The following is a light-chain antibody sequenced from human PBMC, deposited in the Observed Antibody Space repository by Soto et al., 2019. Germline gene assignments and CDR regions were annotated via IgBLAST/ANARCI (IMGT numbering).Light chain of an antibody. Sequence: EIVMTQSPATLSVSPGDRATLSCRASQSITFDLAWYQHKPGQTPRLLIYDTSTRATGVPTRFSGSRSGAEFTLTINSLQSEDFAVYYCQPYNNWPLTFGGGTKVDNK. CDR3: QPYNNWPLT. J-gene: IGKJ4*01. CDR2: DTS. V-gene: IGKV3-15*01. CDR1: QSITFD.